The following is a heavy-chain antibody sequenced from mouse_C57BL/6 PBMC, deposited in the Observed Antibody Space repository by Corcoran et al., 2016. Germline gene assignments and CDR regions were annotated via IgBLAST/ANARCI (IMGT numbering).Heavy chain of an antibody. CDR2: INTYSGVP. J-gene: IGHJ2*01. D-gene: IGHD2-5*01. CDR1: GYTFTTYG. V-gene: IGHV9-3*01. Sequence: QIQLVQSGPELKKPGETVKISCKASGYTFTTYGMSWVKQAPGKGLKWMGWINTYSGVPTYADDFKGRFAFSLETSASTAYLQINNLKNEDTATYFCARDSNSYCDYWGQGTTLTVSS. CDR3: ARDSNSYCDY.